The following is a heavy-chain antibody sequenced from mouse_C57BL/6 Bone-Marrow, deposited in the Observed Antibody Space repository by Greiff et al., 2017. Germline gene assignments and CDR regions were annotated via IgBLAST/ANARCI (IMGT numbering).Heavy chain of an antibody. Sequence: QVQLKQSGPELVKPGASVKISCKASGYAFSSSWMNWVKQRPGKGLEWIGRIYPGDGDTNYNGKFKGKATLTADKSSSTAYMQLSSLTSEDSAVYFCARSTTRGYYYAMDYWGQGTSVTVSS. J-gene: IGHJ4*01. CDR2: IYPGDGDT. V-gene: IGHV1-82*01. CDR3: ARSTTRGYYYAMDY. CDR1: GYAFSSSW. D-gene: IGHD1-1*01.